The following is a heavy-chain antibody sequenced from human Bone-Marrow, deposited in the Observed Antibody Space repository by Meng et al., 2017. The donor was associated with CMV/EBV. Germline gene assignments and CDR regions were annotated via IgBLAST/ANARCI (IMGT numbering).Heavy chain of an antibody. CDR1: GYTFTGYY. D-gene: IGHD2-2*01. CDR2: INPNSGGT. Sequence: ASVKVSCKASGYTFTGYYMQWVRQAPGQGLEWMGWINPNSGGTNYAQKFQGRVTMTRDTSISTAYMELSRLRSDDTAVYYCASQIVVVPAAKYHNWFDPWGQGTLVTVS. J-gene: IGHJ5*02. CDR3: ASQIVVVPAAKYHNWFDP. V-gene: IGHV1-2*02.